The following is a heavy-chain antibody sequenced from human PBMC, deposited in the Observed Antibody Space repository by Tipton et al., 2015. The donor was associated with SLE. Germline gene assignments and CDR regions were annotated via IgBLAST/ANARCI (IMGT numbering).Heavy chain of an antibody. CDR3: AREGSGYLYWYFDL. CDR2: ISSSGSTI. CDR1: GFTFSSYW. V-gene: IGHV3-48*03. D-gene: IGHD3-22*01. Sequence: SLRLSCAASGFTFSSYWMSWVRQAPGKGLEWVSYISSSGSTIYYADSVKGRFTISRDNAKNSLYLQMNSLRAEDTAVYYCAREGSGYLYWYFDLWGRGTLVTVSS. J-gene: IGHJ2*01.